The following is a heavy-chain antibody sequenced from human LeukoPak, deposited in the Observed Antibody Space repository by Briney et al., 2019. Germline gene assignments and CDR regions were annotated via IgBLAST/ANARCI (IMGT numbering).Heavy chain of an antibody. CDR1: GGSVSSGSYY. J-gene: IGHJ4*02. CDR3: ARVPTTVTTSFDY. Sequence: SETLSLTCTVSGGSVSSGSYYWSWIRQPPGKGLEWIGYIYYSGSTNYNPSLKSRVAISVDMSKNQFSLKLSSVTAADTAVYYCARVPTTVTTSFDYWGQGTLVTVSS. CDR2: IYYSGST. V-gene: IGHV4-61*01. D-gene: IGHD4-17*01.